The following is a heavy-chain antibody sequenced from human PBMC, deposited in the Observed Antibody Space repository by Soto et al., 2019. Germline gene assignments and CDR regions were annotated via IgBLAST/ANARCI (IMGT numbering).Heavy chain of an antibody. J-gene: IGHJ5*02. V-gene: IGHV4-59*01. CDR2: VYNSGTT. Sequence: SETLSLTCRVSGGSIRRSYWTWLRQPPGKGLEWIGYVYNSGTTDYNPSLKSRVTISVDTSKNEFSLRLTSVTAAATAVYYWARDYSGYNWCDPGGWGKLVLVS. CDR1: GGSIRRSY. D-gene: IGHD3-22*01. CDR3: ARDYSGYNWCDP.